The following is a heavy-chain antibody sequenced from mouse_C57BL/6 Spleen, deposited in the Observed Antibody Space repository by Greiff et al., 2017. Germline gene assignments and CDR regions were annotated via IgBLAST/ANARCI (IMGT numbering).Heavy chain of an antibody. J-gene: IGHJ4*01. CDR3: ARWGAMDY. CDR2: INPSTGGT. CDR1: GYSFTGYY. Sequence: EVQLVESGPELVKPGASVKISCKASGYSFTGYYMNWVKQSPEKSLEWIGEINPSTGGTTYNQKFKAKATLTVDKSSSTAYMQLKSLTSEDSAVYYCARWGAMDYWGQGTSVTVSS. V-gene: IGHV1-42*01.